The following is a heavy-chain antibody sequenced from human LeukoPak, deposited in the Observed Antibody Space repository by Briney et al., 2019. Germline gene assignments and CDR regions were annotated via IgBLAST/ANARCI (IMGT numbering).Heavy chain of an antibody. D-gene: IGHD1-1*01. J-gene: IGHJ5*02. V-gene: IGHV4-30-4*01. Sequence: PSETLSLTCTVSGDSISSGDYYWRWIRQPPGKGLEWIEYIYYSGSTYYNPSLKSRVTISVDTSKNQFSLKLSSVTAADTAVYYCARVVERPDNWFDPWGQGTLVTVSP. CDR3: ARVVERPDNWFDP. CDR1: GDSISSGDYY. CDR2: IYYSGST.